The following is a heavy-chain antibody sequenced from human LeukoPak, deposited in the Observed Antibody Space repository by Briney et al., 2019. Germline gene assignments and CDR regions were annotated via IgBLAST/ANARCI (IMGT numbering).Heavy chain of an antibody. CDR3: AKGLGYCSGGSCYSDYYYGMDV. CDR2: ISGSGGST. Sequence: GGSLRLSCAASGFTFSSYAMSWVRQAPGKGLEWVSAISGSGGSTYYADSVKGRFTISRDNSKNTLYLQMNSLRAEDTAVYYCAKGLGYCSGGSCYSDYYYGMDVWGKGTMVTVSS. CDR1: GFTFSSYA. D-gene: IGHD2-15*01. V-gene: IGHV3-23*01. J-gene: IGHJ6*04.